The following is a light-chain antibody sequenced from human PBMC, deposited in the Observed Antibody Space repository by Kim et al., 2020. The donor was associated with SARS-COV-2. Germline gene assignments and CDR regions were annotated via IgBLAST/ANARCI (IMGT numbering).Light chain of an antibody. CDR1: QSISSEL. V-gene: IGKV3-20*01. CDR2: GES. J-gene: IGKJ2*01. CDR3: QQYTTSPPAYT. Sequence: GERATLSCRASQSISSELLAWYKQISGQPPRLLMFGESNRAAGIPDRFSGGGSGTDFTLTITRLEPADSAVYYCQQYTTSPPAYTFGQGTKLEI.